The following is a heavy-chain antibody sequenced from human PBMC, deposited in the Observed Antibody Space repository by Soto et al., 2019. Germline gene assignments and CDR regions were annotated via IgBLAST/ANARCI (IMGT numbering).Heavy chain of an antibody. Sequence: SETLSLTCTVSGGSISSGGYYWSWIRQHPGKGLEWIGYIYYSGSTYYNPSLKSRVTISVDTSKNQFSLKLSSVTAADTAVYYFARDRRAVADSSYYFDYWGQGTLVTVSS. CDR2: IYYSGST. V-gene: IGHV4-31*03. CDR3: ARDRRAVADSSYYFDY. D-gene: IGHD6-19*01. J-gene: IGHJ4*02. CDR1: GGSISSGGYY.